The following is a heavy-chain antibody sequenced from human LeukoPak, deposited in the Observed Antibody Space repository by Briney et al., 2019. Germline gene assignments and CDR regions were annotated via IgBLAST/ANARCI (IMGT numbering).Heavy chain of an antibody. Sequence: ASVKVSCKASGYTFTSHGISWVRQAPGQGLEWMGWISAYNGNTNYAQKLQGRVTMTTDTSTSTAYMELRSLRSDDTAVYYCARECSYYGSGIDNWFDPWGQGTLVTVSS. J-gene: IGHJ5*02. CDR1: GYTFTSHG. V-gene: IGHV1-18*01. CDR3: ARECSYYGSGIDNWFDP. CDR2: ISAYNGNT. D-gene: IGHD3-10*01.